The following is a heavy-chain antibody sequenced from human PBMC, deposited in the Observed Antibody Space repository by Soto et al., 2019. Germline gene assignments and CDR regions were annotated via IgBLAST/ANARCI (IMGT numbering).Heavy chain of an antibody. CDR3: SRGGGGGLFDL. CDR2: ISPGTTYK. Sequence: VQLVESGGGLVKPGGSLRLSCASSGFPFSDHYMSWIRRSPGKGLEFLSYISPGTTYKNYADSVKGRFTISRDNAKSSLYPQLNGLRAEDTAVYFCSRGGGGGLFDLWGQGTFVTVSS. D-gene: IGHD2-21*01. CDR1: GFPFSDHY. V-gene: IGHV3-11*06. J-gene: IGHJ4*02.